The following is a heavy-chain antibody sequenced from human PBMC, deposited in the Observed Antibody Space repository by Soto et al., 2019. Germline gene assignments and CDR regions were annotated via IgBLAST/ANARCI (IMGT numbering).Heavy chain of an antibody. D-gene: IGHD2-2*01. V-gene: IGHV3-30*18. CDR1: GFTFSSHG. CDR3: AKDRGTSESRVWGHYYGMDV. CDR2: ISYDGSNK. J-gene: IGHJ6*02. Sequence: QVQLVESGGGVVQPGKSLRLSCVASGFTFSSHGMHWVRQAPGKGLEWVAVISYDGSNKYYADSVKGRFTISRDNSKNTVYLQMNSLRAEDTAVYYCAKDRGTSESRVWGHYYGMDVWGQGTTVTVSS.